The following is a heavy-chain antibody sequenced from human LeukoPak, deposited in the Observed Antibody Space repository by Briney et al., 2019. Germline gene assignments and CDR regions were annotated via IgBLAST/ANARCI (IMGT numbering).Heavy chain of an antibody. V-gene: IGHV4-59*01. CDR3: ASGTKEWELVDAFDI. CDR2: IYYSGST. D-gene: IGHD1-26*01. J-gene: IGHJ3*02. CDR1: GGSISSYY. Sequence: SETLSLTCTASGGSISSYYWSWIRQPPGKGLEWIGYIYYSGSTNYNPSLKSRVTISVDTSKNQFSLKLSSVTAADTAVYYCASGTKEWELVDAFDIWGQGTMVTVSS.